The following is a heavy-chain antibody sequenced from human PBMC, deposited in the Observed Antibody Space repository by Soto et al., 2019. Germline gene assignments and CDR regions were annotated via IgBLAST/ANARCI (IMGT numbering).Heavy chain of an antibody. D-gene: IGHD2-2*01. CDR1: GFTFSNAW. J-gene: IGHJ6*02. CDR2: ISSSSSTI. V-gene: IGHV3-48*04. CDR3: ARDKSSRRYYGMDV. Sequence: EVQLVESGGGLVKPGGSLRLSCAASGFTFSNAWMSWVRQAPGKGLEWLSYISSSSSTIYYADSVKGRFTISRDNAKNSLYLQMNSLRAEDTAVYYCARDKSSRRYYGMDVWGQGTTVTVSS.